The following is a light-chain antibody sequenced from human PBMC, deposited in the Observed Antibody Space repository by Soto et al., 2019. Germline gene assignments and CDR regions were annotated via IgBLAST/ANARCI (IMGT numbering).Light chain of an antibody. V-gene: IGLV2-14*01. CDR1: STDVGGYNY. CDR3: GSYASTSTYV. J-gene: IGLJ1*01. Sequence: SALAQPSSVSGSPGQSITISFTGTSTDVGGYNYVSWYQHHPGKGPKLIIYEVSNRPSGVSDRFSGSKSGNKASLIISNLEAEDESDYYCGSYASTSTYVFGTETKVTVL. CDR2: EVS.